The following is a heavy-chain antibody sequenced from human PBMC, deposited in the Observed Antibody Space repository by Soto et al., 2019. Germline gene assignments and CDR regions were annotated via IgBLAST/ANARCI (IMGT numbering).Heavy chain of an antibody. V-gene: IGHV3-23*01. J-gene: IGHJ4*02. Sequence: PGGSLRLSCAASGFTFSSHAMSWVRQAPGKGLEWVSSISGSGGSTYYADSVKGRFIISRDNSKSTLYLQMNSLRAEDTAVYYCATGTFNFDSWGQGTLVTVSS. CDR1: GFTFSSHA. CDR2: ISGSGGST. CDR3: ATGTFNFDS.